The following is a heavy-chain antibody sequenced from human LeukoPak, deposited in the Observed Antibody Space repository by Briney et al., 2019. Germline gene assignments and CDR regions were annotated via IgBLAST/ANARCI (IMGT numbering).Heavy chain of an antibody. J-gene: IGHJ5*02. CDR3: ARRPYEGRFDP. V-gene: IGHV4-59*08. CDR2: IYYSGST. D-gene: IGHD3-22*01. Sequence: SETLSLTCTVSGGSISSYYWSWIRQPPGKGLDWIGYIYYSGSTNYNPSLKSRVTISVDTSKNQFSLKLSSVTAADTAVYYCARRPYEGRFDPWGQGTLVTVSS. CDR1: GGSISSYY.